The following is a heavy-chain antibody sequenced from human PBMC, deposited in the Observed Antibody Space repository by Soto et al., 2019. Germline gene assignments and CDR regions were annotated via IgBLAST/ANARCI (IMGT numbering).Heavy chain of an antibody. V-gene: IGHV1-69*08. CDR2: IIPILGIA. CDR1: GGTFSSYT. CDR3: ARDHPLIVWFGGGGGMDV. D-gene: IGHD3-10*01. J-gene: IGHJ6*02. Sequence: QVQLVQSGAEVKKPGSSVKVSCKASGGTFSSYTISWVRQAPGQGLEWMGRIIPILGIANYAQKFQGRVTITADKATSTAYMELSSLRSEDTAVYYCARDHPLIVWFGGGGGMDVWGQGTTVTVSS.